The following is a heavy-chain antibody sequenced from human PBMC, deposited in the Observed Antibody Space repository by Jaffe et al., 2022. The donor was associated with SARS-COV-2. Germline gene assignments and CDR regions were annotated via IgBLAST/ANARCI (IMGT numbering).Heavy chain of an antibody. CDR3: ARDLPALNYDILTGPSSDGMDV. V-gene: IGHV3-21*01. CDR1: GFTFSSYS. Sequence: EVQLVESGGGLVKPGGSLRLSCAASGFTFSSYSMNWVRQAPGKGLEWVSSISSSSSYIYYADSVKGRFTISRDNAKNSLYLQMNSLRAEDTAVYYCARDLPALNYDILTGPSSDGMDVWGQGTTVTVSS. J-gene: IGHJ6*02. CDR2: ISSSSSYI. D-gene: IGHD3-9*01.